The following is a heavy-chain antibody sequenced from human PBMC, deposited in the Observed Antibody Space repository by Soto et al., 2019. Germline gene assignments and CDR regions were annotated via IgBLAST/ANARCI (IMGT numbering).Heavy chain of an antibody. V-gene: IGHV3-72*01. J-gene: IGHJ4*02. CDR2: VRNKANSYTT. CDR1: GFTFSDSY. CDR3: VKGHLALDN. Sequence: GGSLRLSCTASGFTFSDSYMDWVRHAPGKGLDWVGRVRNKANSYTTEYAASVKGRFTVSRDDSKNSLYLQMNSLKTEDTAVYYCVKGHLALDNWGPGTLVTVSS.